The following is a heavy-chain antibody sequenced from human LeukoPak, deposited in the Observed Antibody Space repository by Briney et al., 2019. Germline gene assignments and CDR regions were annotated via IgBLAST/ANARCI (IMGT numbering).Heavy chain of an antibody. D-gene: IGHD2-2*01. CDR2: ISAYNGNT. CDR3: AREVRGQLLSHSFDY. Sequence: GASVKVSCKASGYTFTSYGISWVRHAPGQGLEWMGWISAYNGNTNYAQKLQGRVTMTTDTSTSTAYMELRSLRSDDTAVYYCAREVRGQLLSHSFDYWGQGTLVTVSS. CDR1: GYTFTSYG. J-gene: IGHJ4*02. V-gene: IGHV1-18*04.